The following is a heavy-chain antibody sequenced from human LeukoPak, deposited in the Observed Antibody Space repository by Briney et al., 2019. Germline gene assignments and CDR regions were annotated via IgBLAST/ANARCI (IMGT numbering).Heavy chain of an antibody. CDR3: AKGAPTYYYDSSGYYSFDY. Sequence: TGGSLRLSCAASGFTFSSYGLHWVRQAPGKGLEWVAFIRYDGSNKYYAGSVKGRFTISRDNSKDTLYLQMNSLRAEDTAVYYCAKGAPTYYYDSSGYYSFDYWGQGTLVTVSS. CDR2: IRYDGSNK. J-gene: IGHJ4*02. V-gene: IGHV3-30*02. D-gene: IGHD3-22*01. CDR1: GFTFSSYG.